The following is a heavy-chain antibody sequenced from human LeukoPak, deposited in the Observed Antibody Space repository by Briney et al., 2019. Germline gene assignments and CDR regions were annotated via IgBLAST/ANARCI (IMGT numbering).Heavy chain of an antibody. D-gene: IGHD1-26*01. CDR2: ISSSGSTI. Sequence: GGSLRLSCAASGFTLSSYEMNWVRQAPGKGLEWVSYISSSGSTIYYADSVKGRFTISRDNAKNSLYLQMNSLRAEDTAVYYCASTWELLDYWGQGTLVTVSS. V-gene: IGHV3-48*03. CDR1: GFTLSSYE. J-gene: IGHJ4*02. CDR3: ASTWELLDY.